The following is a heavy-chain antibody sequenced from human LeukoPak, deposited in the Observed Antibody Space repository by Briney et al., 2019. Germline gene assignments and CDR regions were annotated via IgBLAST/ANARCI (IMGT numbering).Heavy chain of an antibody. J-gene: IGHJ6*03. Sequence: SVKVSCKASGGTFSSYAISWVRQAPGQGLEWMGGIIPIFGTANYAQKFQGRVTITTDESTSTAYMELSSLRSEDTAVYYCARESHSSSRNYYYYYMDVWAKGPRSPSP. CDR3: ARESHSSSRNYYYYYMDV. D-gene: IGHD6-6*01. CDR2: IIPIFGTA. V-gene: IGHV1-69*05. CDR1: GGTFSSYA.